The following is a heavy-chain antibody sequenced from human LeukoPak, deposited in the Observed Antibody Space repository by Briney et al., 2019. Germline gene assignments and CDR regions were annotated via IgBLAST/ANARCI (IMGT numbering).Heavy chain of an antibody. J-gene: IGHJ2*01. CDR2: IRYDGSNK. Sequence: GGSLRLSCAASGFTFSSYGMHWVRQAPGKGLEWVAFIRYDGSNKYYADSVKGRFTISRDNSKNTLYLQMNSLRAEDTAVYYCAKVRRDIVVVVAAKDYWYFDLWGRGTLVTVSS. V-gene: IGHV3-30*02. D-gene: IGHD2-15*01. CDR3: AKVRRDIVVVVAAKDYWYFDL. CDR1: GFTFSSYG.